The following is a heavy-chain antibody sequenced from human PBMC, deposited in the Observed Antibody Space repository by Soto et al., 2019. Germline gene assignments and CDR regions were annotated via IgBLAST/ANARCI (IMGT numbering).Heavy chain of an antibody. CDR3: ARDSGCYLRDAFDI. V-gene: IGHV3-74*01. J-gene: IGHJ3*02. CDR2: TNSDGSST. Sequence: EVQLVESGGGIVQPGGSLRLSCAASGFTLGSYWMHWVRQVPGKGPVWVSRTNSDGSSTTYADSVKGRFTMSRDNAKNTLYLQLTSLRVEDTAVYYCARDSGCYLRDAFDIWGQGTMVTVSS. CDR1: GFTLGSYW. D-gene: IGHD1-26*01.